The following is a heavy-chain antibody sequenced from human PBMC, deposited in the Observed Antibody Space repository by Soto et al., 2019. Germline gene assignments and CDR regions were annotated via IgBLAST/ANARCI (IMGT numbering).Heavy chain of an antibody. CDR1: GFTFSSYW. D-gene: IGHD1-26*01. CDR2: IKQDGSEI. J-gene: IGHJ3*02. V-gene: IGHV3-7*01. Sequence: GGSLRLSCAVSGFTFSSYWMSWVRQAPGKGLEWVATIKQDGSEIYYVDSVKGRFTISRDNAKNSLYLQMNSLRAEDTAVYYCARGSHDAFDIWGQGTMVTVSS. CDR3: ARGSHDAFDI.